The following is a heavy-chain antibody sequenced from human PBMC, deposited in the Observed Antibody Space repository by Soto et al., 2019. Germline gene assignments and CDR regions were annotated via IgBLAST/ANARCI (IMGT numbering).Heavy chain of an antibody. D-gene: IGHD3-3*01. CDR2: IYRSGNT. V-gene: IGHV4-4*07. J-gene: IGHJ5*02. Sequence: SETLTVTCSISGGTISVYYWTWIRQPAGKGLEWIGRIYRSGNTKYNPSLQSRVTMSLDTSNNQFSLILTSVTAADTAVYYCARGQRFSDWFDPWGQGTLVTVSS. CDR3: ARGQRFSDWFDP. CDR1: GGTISVYY.